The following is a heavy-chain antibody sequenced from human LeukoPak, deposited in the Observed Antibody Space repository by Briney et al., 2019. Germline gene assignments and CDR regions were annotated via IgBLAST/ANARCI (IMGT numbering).Heavy chain of an antibody. J-gene: IGHJ4*02. Sequence: SETLSLTCTVSGGSITSYYWSWIRQPAGKGLEWIGRIYSNENTNYNPSLKSRDTMSVDTSKNQFSLKLSSVTAADTAVYYCARGGTTPYYFDDWGQGTLVTVSS. CDR2: IYSNENT. V-gene: IGHV4-4*07. D-gene: IGHD2-15*01. CDR1: GGSITSYY. CDR3: ARGGTTPYYFDD.